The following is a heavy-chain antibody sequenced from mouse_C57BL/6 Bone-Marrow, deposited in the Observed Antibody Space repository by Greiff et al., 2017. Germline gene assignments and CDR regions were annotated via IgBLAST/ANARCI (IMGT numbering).Heavy chain of an antibody. J-gene: IGHJ3*02. D-gene: IGHD5-5*01. Sequence: VQLQQPGAELVRPGTSVKLSCKASGYTFTSYWMHWVKQRPGQGLEWIGVIDPSDSYTNYNQKFKGKATLTVDTSSSTAYMQLSSLTSEDSAVYYCAREGNYLRWGQGTLVTVSA. CDR1: GYTFTSYW. V-gene: IGHV1-59*01. CDR2: IDPSDSYT. CDR3: AREGNYLR.